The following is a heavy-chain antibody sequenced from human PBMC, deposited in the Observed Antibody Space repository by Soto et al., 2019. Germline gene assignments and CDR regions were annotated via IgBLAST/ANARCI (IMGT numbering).Heavy chain of an antibody. J-gene: IGHJ5*02. CDR1: GGSIGSGGYY. Sequence: QVQLQESGPGLVKPSQTLSLTCTVSGGSIGSGGYYWSWIRQHPGKGLEWIGYIYYSGSTYYNPSLKSRVTISVDTSKNQFSLKLSSVTAADTAVYYCARKLAAAGKRNWFDPWGQGTLVTVSS. D-gene: IGHD6-13*01. CDR3: ARKLAAAGKRNWFDP. V-gene: IGHV4-31*03. CDR2: IYYSGST.